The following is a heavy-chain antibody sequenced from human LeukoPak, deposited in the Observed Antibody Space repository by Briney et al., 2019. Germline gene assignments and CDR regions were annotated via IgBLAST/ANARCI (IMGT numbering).Heavy chain of an antibody. J-gene: IGHJ4*02. V-gene: IGHV3-74*01. Sequence: GSLRLSCAASGFTFSNYWMHWVRQAPGKGLVWVSRIRSDGSSTTYADFVKGRLTISRDNAKNSLYLQMNSLRAEDTAVYYCARVTEAPYYFDYWGQGTLVTVSS. CDR1: GFTFSNYW. CDR2: IRSDGSST. CDR3: ARVTEAPYYFDY.